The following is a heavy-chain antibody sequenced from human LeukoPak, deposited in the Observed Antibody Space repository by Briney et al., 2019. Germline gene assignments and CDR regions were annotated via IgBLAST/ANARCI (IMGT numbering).Heavy chain of an antibody. V-gene: IGHV3-48*02. J-gene: IGHJ4*02. CDR2: ISPSSSTI. CDR3: ARGRQLWLADY. Sequence: GRSLRLSCAASGFTFSTDNMNYTRQAPGKGLEWISYISPSSSTIYYADAVNGRFTVARDNAENSRYLQMNSLRDEDTAVYYCARGRQLWLADYWGQGPLVTVSS. D-gene: IGHD5-18*01. CDR1: GFTFSTDN.